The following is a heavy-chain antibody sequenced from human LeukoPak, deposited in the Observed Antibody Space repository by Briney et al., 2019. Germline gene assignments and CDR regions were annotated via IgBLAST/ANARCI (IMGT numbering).Heavy chain of an antibody. D-gene: IGHD3-22*01. CDR1: GGTFSSYA. CDR3: ARGILPYYYDSSGYYYNWFDP. Sequence: ASVKVSCKASGGTFSSYAISWVRQAPGQGLEWMGIINPSGGSTSYAQKFQGRVTMTRDTSTSTVYMELSSLRSEDTAVYYCARGILPYYYDSSGYYYNWFDPWGQGTLVTVSS. J-gene: IGHJ5*02. V-gene: IGHV1-46*01. CDR2: INPSGGST.